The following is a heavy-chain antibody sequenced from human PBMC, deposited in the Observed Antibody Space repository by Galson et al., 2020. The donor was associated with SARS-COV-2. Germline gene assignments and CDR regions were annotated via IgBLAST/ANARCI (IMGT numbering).Heavy chain of an antibody. V-gene: IGHV4-59*01. D-gene: IGHD1-7*01. CDR1: GGSISNYY. Sequence: SETLSLTCTVSGGSISNYYWSWIRQPPGKGLEWIGYIHAGGSTNSNPSLKSRVTISVDTSKNQFSLKLSSLTAADTAIYYCAKDIIPGTAGACHIWGQGTMVTVSS. CDR3: AKDIIPGTAGACHI. J-gene: IGHJ3*02. CDR2: IHAGGST.